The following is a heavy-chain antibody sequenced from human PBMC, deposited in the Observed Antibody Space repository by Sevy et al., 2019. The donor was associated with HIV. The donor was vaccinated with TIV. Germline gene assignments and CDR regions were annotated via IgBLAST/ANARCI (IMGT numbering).Heavy chain of an antibody. CDR2: TGYASKWAN. Sequence: SQTLSLTCAISGDSVSRTDVAWNWIRQSPSRGLEWLGRTGYASKWANDYAISVKSRLTINPDTTRNQVSLHLSSVTPEDTAVYYCARQKNSGLDVWGQGTVVTVSS. D-gene: IGHD2-15*01. CDR3: ARQKNSGLDV. V-gene: IGHV6-1*01. J-gene: IGHJ3*01. CDR1: GDSVSRTDVA.